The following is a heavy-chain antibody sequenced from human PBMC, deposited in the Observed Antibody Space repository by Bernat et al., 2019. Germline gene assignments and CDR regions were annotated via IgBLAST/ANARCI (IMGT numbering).Heavy chain of an antibody. CDR2: ISSSSSYI. J-gene: IGHJ3*02. CDR3: ASPADPWGRAFDI. CDR1: GFTFSSYS. D-gene: IGHD3-16*01. Sequence: EVQLVESGGGLVKPGGSLRLSCAASGFTFSSYSMNWVRQAPGKGLEWVSSISSSSSYIYYADSVKGRFTISRDNAKNSLYLQMNSLRAEDTAVYYCASPADPWGRAFDIWGQGKMVTVSS. V-gene: IGHV3-21*01.